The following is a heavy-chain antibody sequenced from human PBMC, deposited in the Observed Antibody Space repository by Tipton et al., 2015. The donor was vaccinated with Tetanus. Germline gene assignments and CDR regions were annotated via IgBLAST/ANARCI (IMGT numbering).Heavy chain of an antibody. Sequence: TLSLTCIVSGGSISSRNYYWGWIRQPPGKGLEWIGTICNTGTTYFNPSLKSRVTMSVDTSKQQVSLRLSSVTAADTAVYYCASRYGSGSDDAFDIWGQGTMATVSS. CDR2: ICNTGTT. J-gene: IGHJ3*02. CDR1: GGSISSRNYY. V-gene: IGHV4-39*07. D-gene: IGHD3-10*01. CDR3: ASRYGSGSDDAFDI.